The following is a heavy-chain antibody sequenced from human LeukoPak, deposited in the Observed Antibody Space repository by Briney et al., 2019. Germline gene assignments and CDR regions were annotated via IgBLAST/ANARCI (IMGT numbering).Heavy chain of an antibody. J-gene: IGHJ4*02. V-gene: IGHV3-9*01. CDR2: ISRNSGSI. Sequence: GGSLRLSCAASGFTFDDYARHWVRQAPGKGLEWVAGISRNSGSIGYADSVKGRFTVSRGNAQNSLYLQMNSLRAEDTALYYCAKGSDYYGSDLDYWGQGTLVTVSS. CDR1: GFTFDDYA. D-gene: IGHD3-10*01. CDR3: AKGSDYYGSDLDY.